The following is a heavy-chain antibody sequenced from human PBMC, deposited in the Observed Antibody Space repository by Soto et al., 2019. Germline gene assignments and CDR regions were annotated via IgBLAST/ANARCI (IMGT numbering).Heavy chain of an antibody. CDR3: ARQIYDSDTGPNFQSYFDS. Sequence: GESLKISCNGSGYSFAGYWITWVRQKPGKGREWMGRIDPSDSQTYYSPSFRGHVTISVTKSITTVFLQWSSLRASDTAMYYCARQIYDSDTGPNFQSYFDSWRQGTPVTVSS. CDR1: GYSFAGYW. CDR2: IDPSDSQT. J-gene: IGHJ4*02. V-gene: IGHV5-10-1*01. D-gene: IGHD3-22*01.